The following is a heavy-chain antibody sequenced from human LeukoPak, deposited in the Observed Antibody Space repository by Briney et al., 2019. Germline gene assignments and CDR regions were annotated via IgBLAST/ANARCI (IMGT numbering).Heavy chain of an antibody. Sequence: PGRSLRLSCAASGFTFSIYAMHWVRQAPGKGLEWVAVISYDGSNKYYADSMKGRFTISRDNSKNTLYLQMNSLRAEDTAVYYCARGVRVYFDYWGQGTLVTVSS. CDR1: GFTFSIYA. V-gene: IGHV3-30-3*01. J-gene: IGHJ4*02. CDR2: ISYDGSNK. D-gene: IGHD2-21*01. CDR3: ARGVRVYFDY.